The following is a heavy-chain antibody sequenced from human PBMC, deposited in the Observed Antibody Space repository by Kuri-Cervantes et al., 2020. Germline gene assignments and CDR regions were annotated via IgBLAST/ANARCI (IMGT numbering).Heavy chain of an antibody. CDR3: ARGDNIVVVPAATVPFLYYGMDV. CDR2: INPNSGGT. J-gene: IGHJ6*02. CDR1: GYTFTGYY. Sequence: ASVKVSCKASGYTFTGYYMHWVRQAPGQGLEWMGWINPNSGGTNYAQKFQGRVTMTRDTSISTAYMELSRLRSDDTAVYYCARGDNIVVVPAATVPFLYYGMDVWGQGTTVTVSS. D-gene: IGHD2-2*01. V-gene: IGHV1-2*02.